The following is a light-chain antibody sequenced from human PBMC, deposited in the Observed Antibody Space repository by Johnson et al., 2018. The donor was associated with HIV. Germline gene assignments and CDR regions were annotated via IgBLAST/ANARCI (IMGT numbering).Light chain of an antibody. Sequence: HSVLTQPPSVSAAPGQKVTISCSGSSSNIGNNDVSWYQQLPGTAPKVLIYDNNKRPSGIPDRFSGSKSGTSATLGITGLQTVDEADYYCGTWDSSLSAYVFGTGTKVSVL. J-gene: IGLJ1*01. CDR1: SSNIGNND. CDR2: DNN. V-gene: IGLV1-51*01. CDR3: GTWDSSLSAYV.